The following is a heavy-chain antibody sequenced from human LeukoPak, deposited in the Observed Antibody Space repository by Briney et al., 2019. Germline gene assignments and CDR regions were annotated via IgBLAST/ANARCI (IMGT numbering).Heavy chain of an antibody. CDR3: ARIWSILGDTNWFDR. CDR1: GGSMRTYN. Sequence: PSETLCVTCAASGGSMRTYNYNWIRQSPGKGLEWIANVYYSGSTKYNPSLKSRSTISIDTSKSQFSLKLSSVTAADTAMYYCARIWSILGDTNWFDRWGQGTLVTVSS. V-gene: IGHV4-59*01. D-gene: IGHD2-21*02. CDR2: VYYSGST. J-gene: IGHJ5*02.